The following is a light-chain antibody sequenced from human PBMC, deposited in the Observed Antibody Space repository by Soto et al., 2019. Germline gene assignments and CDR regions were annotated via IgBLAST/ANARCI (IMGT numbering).Light chain of an antibody. CDR1: QSLVHNDGNTY. CDR2: KVY. V-gene: IGKV2-24*01. Sequence: DIVMTQTPLSSPVTLGQAASISCRSSQSLVHNDGNTYLSWFQQRPGQPPRLLIYKVYDRSSGVPDRFSGSGAGTDFTLTISRVGAEDVGVYYCRQATQSSWTFGQGTKVEI. J-gene: IGKJ1*01. CDR3: RQATQSSWT.